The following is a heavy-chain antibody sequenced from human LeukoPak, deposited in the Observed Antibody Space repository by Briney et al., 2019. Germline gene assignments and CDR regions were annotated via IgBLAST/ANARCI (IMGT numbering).Heavy chain of an antibody. CDR3: AKDPLGNTEYFQH. V-gene: IGHV3-23*01. Sequence: GGSLRLSCAASGFTFSSYWMHWVRQAPGKGLVWVSAISGSGGSTYYADSVKGRFTISRDNSKNTLYLQMNSLRAEDTAVYYCAKDPLGNTEYFQHWGQGTLVTVSS. CDR2: ISGSGGST. CDR1: GFTFSSYW. D-gene: IGHD3-16*01. J-gene: IGHJ1*01.